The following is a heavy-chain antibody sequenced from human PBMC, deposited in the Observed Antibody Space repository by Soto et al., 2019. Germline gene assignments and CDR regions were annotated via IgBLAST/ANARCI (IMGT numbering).Heavy chain of an antibody. CDR3: AREERGYCSGGSCYTTD. J-gene: IGHJ4*02. V-gene: IGHV1-69*01. D-gene: IGHD2-15*01. Sequence: QVQLVQSGAEVKKPGSSVKVSCKASGGTFSSYAISWVRQAPGQGLEWMGGIIPIFGTANYAQKFQGRVTITADESTNTAYMELSSLRSEDTAVYYCAREERGYCSGGSCYTTDWGQGTLVTVSS. CDR1: GGTFSSYA. CDR2: IIPIFGTA.